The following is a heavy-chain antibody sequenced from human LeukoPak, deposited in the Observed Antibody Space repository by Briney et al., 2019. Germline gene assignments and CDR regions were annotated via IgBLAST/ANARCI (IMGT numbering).Heavy chain of an antibody. V-gene: IGHV4-61*01. CDR2: IYYSGST. D-gene: IGHD6-13*01. J-gene: IGHJ6*04. Sequence: SETLSLTCSVSGGSVSSGSSYWSWIRQPPGKGLEWIGYIYYSGSTNYNPSLKSRVTISVDTAKNQFSLKLSSVTAADTAVYYCARSPKPAVAPVGVWGKGTTVTVSS. CDR1: GGSVSSGSSY. CDR3: ARSPKPAVAPVGV.